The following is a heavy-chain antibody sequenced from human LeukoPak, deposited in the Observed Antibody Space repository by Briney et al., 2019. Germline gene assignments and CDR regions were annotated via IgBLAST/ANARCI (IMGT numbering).Heavy chain of an antibody. CDR2: ISSSSSYI. Sequence: GGSLRLSCAAPGFTFSSYSMNWVRQAPGKGLEWVSSISSSSSYIYYADSVKGRFTISRDNAKNSLYLQMNSLRAEDTAVYYCAREGRELGGNWFDPWGQGTLVTVSS. D-gene: IGHD3-3*01. CDR3: AREGRELGGNWFDP. J-gene: IGHJ5*02. V-gene: IGHV3-21*01. CDR1: GFTFSSYS.